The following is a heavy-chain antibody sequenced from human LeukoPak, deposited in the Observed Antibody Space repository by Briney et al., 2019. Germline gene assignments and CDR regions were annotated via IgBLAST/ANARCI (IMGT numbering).Heavy chain of an antibody. CDR2: VYSGGST. CDR3: ARHFGVISKGVYYYYYGLDV. D-gene: IGHD3-3*01. J-gene: IGHJ6*02. CDR1: GFTFSSYS. Sequence: GGSLRLSRAASGFTFSSYSMNWVRQAPGKGLEWVSVVYSGGSTYYADSVKGRFTISRDNSKNTLYLQMSSLRDEDTAVYFCARHFGVISKGVYYYYYGLDVWGQGTTVTVSS. V-gene: IGHV3-66*04.